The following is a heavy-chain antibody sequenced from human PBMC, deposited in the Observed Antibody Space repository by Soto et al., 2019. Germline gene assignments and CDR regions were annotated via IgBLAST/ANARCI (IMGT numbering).Heavy chain of an antibody. CDR1: GFTFNSYA. Sequence: PGGSLRLSCAASGFTFNSYAMSWVRQAPGKGLEWVSAISGSGGSTYYADSVKGRFTISRDNSKNTLYLQMNSLRAEDTAVYYCAKVDARNTVTTLHYWGQGTLVTVSS. J-gene: IGHJ4*02. D-gene: IGHD4-17*01. CDR3: AKVDARNTVTTLHY. V-gene: IGHV3-23*01. CDR2: ISGSGGST.